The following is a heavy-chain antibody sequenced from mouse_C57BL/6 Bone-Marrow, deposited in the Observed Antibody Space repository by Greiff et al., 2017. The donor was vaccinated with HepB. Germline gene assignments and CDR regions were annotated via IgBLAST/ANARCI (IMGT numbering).Heavy chain of an antibody. CDR1: GFTFSDYG. V-gene: IGHV5-17*01. D-gene: IGHD6-5*01. Sequence: EVQWVESGGGLVKPGGSLKLSCAASGFTFSDYGMHWVRQAPEKGLEWVAYISSGSSTIYYADTVKGRFTISRDNAKNTLFLQMTSLRSEDTAMYYCARPYDYYAMDYWGQGTSVTVSS. CDR2: ISSGSSTI. J-gene: IGHJ4*01. CDR3: ARPYDYYAMDY.